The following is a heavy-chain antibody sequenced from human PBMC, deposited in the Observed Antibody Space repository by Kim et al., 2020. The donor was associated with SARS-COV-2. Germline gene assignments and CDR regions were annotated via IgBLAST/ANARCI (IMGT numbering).Heavy chain of an antibody. CDR2: ISGDSRDT. D-gene: IGHD3-10*01. CDR1: GFTFSDYY. Sequence: GGSLRLSCAASGFTFSDYYMSWIRQAPGKGLEWVSFISGDSRDTNYADSVKGRVTISRDNAKTSLYLQMNNLRADDTAVYFCTKEIVYGSGSAFDVWGQGTMVTVSS. V-gene: IGHV3-11*05. CDR3: TKEIVYGSGSAFDV. J-gene: IGHJ3*01.